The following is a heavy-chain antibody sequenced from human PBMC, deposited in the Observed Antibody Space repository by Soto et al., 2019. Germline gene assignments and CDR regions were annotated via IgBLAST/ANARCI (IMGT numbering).Heavy chain of an antibody. CDR2: VSGSGGST. CDR3: AKDWAGYCSGDSCFGFFDN. V-gene: IGHV3-23*01. D-gene: IGHD2-15*01. Sequence: EVQLLESGGGLVQPGGSLRLSCAASGFTFSSYAMSWVRQAPGKGLEWVSFVSGSGGSTYYADSVKGRFTISRDNSKNTLHLQMNSLSGEDTAIYYGAKDWAGYCSGDSCFGFFDNWGQGTLVTVSS. J-gene: IGHJ4*02. CDR1: GFTFSSYA.